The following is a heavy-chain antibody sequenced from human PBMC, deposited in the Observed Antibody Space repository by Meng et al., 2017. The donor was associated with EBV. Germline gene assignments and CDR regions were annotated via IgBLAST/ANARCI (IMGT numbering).Heavy chain of an antibody. CDR1: EGSSSSSNW. Sequence: VRRQGPSPGLVKASGTLSLPCAAFEGSSSSSNWWSWVRQPPGKGLKWIGEIYHSGSTNYNPSLKSRVTISVDKSKNQFSLKLSSVTAADTAVYYCARRSLDYYDSSGFDYWGQGTLVTVSS. CDR3: ARRSLDYYDSSGFDY. J-gene: IGHJ4*02. CDR2: IYHSGST. V-gene: IGHV4-4*02. D-gene: IGHD3-22*01.